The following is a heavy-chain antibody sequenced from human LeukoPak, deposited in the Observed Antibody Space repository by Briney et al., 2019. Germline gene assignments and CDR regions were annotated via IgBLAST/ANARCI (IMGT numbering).Heavy chain of an antibody. J-gene: IGHJ4*02. CDR1: GFSLSTSGMC. CDR2: IDWDDDK. D-gene: IGHD6-13*01. V-gene: IGHV2-70*11. Sequence: ESGPALVKAPQTLTLTCTFSGFSLSTSGMCVSWIRQPPGKALEWLARIDWDDDKYYSTSLKTRLTISKGTSKNQVVLTMTNTDPVDTATYYCARGRWYVDYWGQGTLVTVS. CDR3: ARGRWYVDY.